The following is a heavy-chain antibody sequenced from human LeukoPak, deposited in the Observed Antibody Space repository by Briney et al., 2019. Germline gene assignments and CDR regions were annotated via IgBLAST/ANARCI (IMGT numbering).Heavy chain of an antibody. Sequence: SGTLSLTCTVSGDSINSLDLWSWVRQPPGKGLEWIGEMYLSGTTHSNPSVKSRVTISVDKSKNQFSLKLSSVTAADTAVYYCAREAMIVVVTPGWFDPWGQGTLVTVSS. CDR2: MYLSGTT. CDR3: AREAMIVVVTPGWFDP. V-gene: IGHV4-4*02. CDR1: GDSINSLDL. D-gene: IGHD3-22*01. J-gene: IGHJ5*02.